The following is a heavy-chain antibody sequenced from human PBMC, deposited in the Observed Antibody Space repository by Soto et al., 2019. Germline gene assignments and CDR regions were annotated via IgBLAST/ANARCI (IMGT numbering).Heavy chain of an antibody. CDR3: TGVQYSGYDFKLAFDI. J-gene: IGHJ3*02. D-gene: IGHD5-12*01. CDR2: IHAGNGYT. V-gene: IGHV1-3*01. CDR1: GYTFDNYA. Sequence: QVQLVQSGAQVKKPGASVKVSCKASGYTFDNYALHWVRQAPGRRLEWMGWIHAGNGYTKYSQSCQGRVTITRNTSASTDHKDLSSAKSEDTAVYYCTGVQYSGYDFKLAFDIWGQGTMVTVSS.